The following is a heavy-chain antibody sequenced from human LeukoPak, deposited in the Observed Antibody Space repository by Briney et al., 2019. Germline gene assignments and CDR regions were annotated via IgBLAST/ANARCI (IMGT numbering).Heavy chain of an antibody. CDR2: IYYSGST. CDR1: GGSISSYY. J-gene: IGHJ3*02. Sequence: SETLSLTCTVSGGSISSYYWSWIRQPPGKGLEWIRYIYYSGSTNYNPSLKSRVTISVDTSKNQFSLKLSSVTAADTAVYYCARFESESDAFDIWGQGTMVTVSS. V-gene: IGHV4-59*01. CDR3: ARFESESDAFDI.